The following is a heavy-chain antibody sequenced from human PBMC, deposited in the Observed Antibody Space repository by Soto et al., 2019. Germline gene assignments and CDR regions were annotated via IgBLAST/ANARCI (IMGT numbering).Heavy chain of an antibody. V-gene: IGHV3-11*01. CDR2: ISSSGSTI. D-gene: IGHD5-18*01. CDR3: ARDRSRIQLWEFDP. CDR1: GFTFSDYY. Sequence: GGSLRLSCAASGFTFSDYYMSWIRQAPGKGLEWVSYISSSGSTIYYADSVKGRFTISRDNAKNSLYLQMNSLRAEDTAVYYCARDRSRIQLWEFDPWGQGTLVTVSS. J-gene: IGHJ5*02.